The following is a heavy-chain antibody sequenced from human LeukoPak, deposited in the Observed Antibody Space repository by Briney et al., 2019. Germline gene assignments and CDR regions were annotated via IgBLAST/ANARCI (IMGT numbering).Heavy chain of an antibody. D-gene: IGHD4-17*01. CDR1: GFAVSSNY. Sequence: GGSLRLSCAASGFAVSSNYMSWVRQAPGKGLEWVSVIYSGGSTYYADSVKGRFTISRDNSRNTLYLQMNSLRAEDTAVYYCARLTVTYAYYWGQGTLVTVSS. V-gene: IGHV3-53*01. J-gene: IGHJ4*02. CDR3: ARLTVTYAYY. CDR2: IYSGGST.